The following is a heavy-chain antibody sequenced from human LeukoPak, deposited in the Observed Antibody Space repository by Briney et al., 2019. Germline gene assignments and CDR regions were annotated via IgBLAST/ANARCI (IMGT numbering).Heavy chain of an antibody. D-gene: IGHD6-19*01. V-gene: IGHV3-21*01. CDR1: GFTFSSYT. J-gene: IGHJ6*03. Sequence: GGSLRLSCAASGFTFSSYTINWVRQAPGKGLEWVSYISDSSSYIYYADSVKGRFTISRDNAKNSLYLQMNSLRTEDTAVYFCARNAVIAVAAYYYNYMDVWGKGTTVTVSS. CDR3: ARNAVIAVAAYYYNYMDV. CDR2: ISDSSSYI.